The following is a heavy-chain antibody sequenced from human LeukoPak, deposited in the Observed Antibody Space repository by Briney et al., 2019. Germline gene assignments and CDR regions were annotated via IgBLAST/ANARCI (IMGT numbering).Heavy chain of an antibody. J-gene: IGHJ4*02. V-gene: IGHV3-15*01. D-gene: IGHD3-10*01. CDR3: TTSPIRGTPGVFDY. CDR1: GFTFSNAW. Sequence: PGGSLRLSCAASGFTFSNAWMSWVRQAPGKGLEWVGRIKSKTDGGTTDYAAPVKGRFTISRDDSKNTLYLQMNSLKTEDTAVYYCTTSPIRGTPGVFDYWGQGTLVTVSS. CDR2: IKSKTDGGTT.